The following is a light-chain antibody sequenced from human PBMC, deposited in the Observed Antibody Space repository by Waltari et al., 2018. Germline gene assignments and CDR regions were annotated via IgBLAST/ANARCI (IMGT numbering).Light chain of an antibody. J-gene: IGLJ2*01. CDR2: DDN. Sequence: SYVLTQPPSVSVAPGQTAIITCGGDNIGSKSVHWYQQRAGQAPVLVVHDDNDRPSGIPERLSGSNSGNTATRTISRGEAGDEADFYCQVWDSGSGRPQVIFGGGTRLTVL. CDR3: QVWDSGSGRPQVI. CDR1: NIGSKS. V-gene: IGLV3-21*02.